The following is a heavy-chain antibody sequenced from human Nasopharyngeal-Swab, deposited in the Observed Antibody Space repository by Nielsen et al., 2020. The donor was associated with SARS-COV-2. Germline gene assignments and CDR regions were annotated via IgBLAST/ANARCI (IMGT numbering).Heavy chain of an antibody. CDR3: ARELRLSMVRGVTLAFDI. Sequence: ASVKVSCKASGYTFTSYGISWVRQAPGQGLEWMGWISAYNGNTNYAQKLQGRVTTTTDTSTSTAYMELRSLRSDDTAVYYCARELRLSMVRGVTLAFDIWGQGTMVTVSS. D-gene: IGHD3-10*01. CDR1: GYTFTSYG. CDR2: ISAYNGNT. V-gene: IGHV1-18*04. J-gene: IGHJ3*02.